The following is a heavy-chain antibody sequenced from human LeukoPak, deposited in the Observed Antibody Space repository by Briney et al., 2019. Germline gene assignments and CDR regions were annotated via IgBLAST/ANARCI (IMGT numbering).Heavy chain of an antibody. D-gene: IGHD1-1*01. Sequence: PGWSLRLSCAASGFTVSSYWMHCVRQVPGKGLVWVSRINTDGSSTTYADSVKGRFTISRDNTENTLYLQMSSLRAEDTAVYYCAREWKKTGAFDHWGQGTLVTVSS. V-gene: IGHV3-74*01. CDR3: AREWKKTGAFDH. CDR2: INTDGSST. J-gene: IGHJ4*02. CDR1: GFTVSSYW.